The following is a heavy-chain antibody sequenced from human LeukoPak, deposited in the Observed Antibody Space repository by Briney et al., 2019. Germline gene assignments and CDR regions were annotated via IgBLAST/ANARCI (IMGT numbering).Heavy chain of an antibody. D-gene: IGHD2-21*01. CDR2: INPSGGST. CDR1: GYTFTSYY. V-gene: IGHV1-46*01. CDR3: ARSALSQTWDVVGLLCAFDI. Sequence: GASVKVSCKASGYTFTSYYMHWVRQAPGQGLEWMGIINPSGGSTSYAQKFQGRVTMTRDTSTSTVYMELSSLRSEDTAVYYCARSALSQTWDVVGLLCAFDIWGQGTMVTVSS. J-gene: IGHJ3*02.